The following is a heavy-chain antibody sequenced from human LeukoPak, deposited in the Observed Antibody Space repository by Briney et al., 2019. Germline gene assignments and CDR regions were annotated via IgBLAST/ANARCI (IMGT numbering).Heavy chain of an antibody. CDR1: GGSISSSSYY. J-gene: IGHJ6*03. CDR2: IYYSGST. CDR3: ASTRGSRLRFLEWLSTPEQSHMDV. Sequence: TSETLSLTCTVSGGSISSSSYYWGWIRQPPGKGLEWIGSIYYSGSTYYNPSLKSRVTISVDTSKNQFSLKLSSVTAADTAVYYCASTRGSRLRFLEWLSTPEQSHMDVWGKGTTVTVSS. V-gene: IGHV4-39*01. D-gene: IGHD3-3*01.